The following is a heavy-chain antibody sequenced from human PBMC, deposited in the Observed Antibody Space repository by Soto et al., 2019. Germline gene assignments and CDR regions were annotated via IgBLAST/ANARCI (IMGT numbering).Heavy chain of an antibody. V-gene: IGHV3-23*01. J-gene: IGHJ6*02. CDR2: ISGSTGKT. D-gene: IGHD3-10*01. CDR1: GFTFRTYA. Sequence: GSLRLSCAASGFTFRTYAMSWVRQAPGKGLEWVSVISGSTGKTYYADSVKGRFTISRDNSKNTLSLQMNSLRGEDTAVYFCAKNRGSGSPYYYNMEVWGQGTMVTVSS. CDR3: AKNRGSGSPYYYNMEV.